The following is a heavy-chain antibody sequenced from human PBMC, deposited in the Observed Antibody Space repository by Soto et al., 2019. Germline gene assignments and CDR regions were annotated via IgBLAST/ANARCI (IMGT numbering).Heavy chain of an antibody. Sequence: SVQVSCKASGGTFISYAISSVRQAPGQGLEWMGGIIPIFGTANYAQKFQGRVTITADKSTSTAYMELSSLRSDDTAVYYCASGRIVVVPAAILPFYYYGMDVWGQGTTVTVSS. V-gene: IGHV1-69*06. CDR1: GGTFISYA. J-gene: IGHJ6*02. D-gene: IGHD2-2*01. CDR2: IIPIFGTA. CDR3: ASGRIVVVPAAILPFYYYGMDV.